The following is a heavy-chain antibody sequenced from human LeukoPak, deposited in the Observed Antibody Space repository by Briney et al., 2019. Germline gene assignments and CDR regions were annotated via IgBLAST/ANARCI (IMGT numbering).Heavy chain of an antibody. Sequence: GGSLRLSCAASGFTFSSYSMNWVRQAPGKGLEWVSSISRNSDYIYYADSVKGRFTISRDNAKNSLHLQMNTLRAEDTAMYYCARFPGDDYVWGSYRRRAAYYYYYMDVWGKGTTVTVSS. CDR2: ISRNSDYI. J-gene: IGHJ6*03. CDR3: ARFPGDDYVWGSYRRRAAYYYYYMDV. CDR1: GFTFSSYS. D-gene: IGHD3-16*02. V-gene: IGHV3-21*01.